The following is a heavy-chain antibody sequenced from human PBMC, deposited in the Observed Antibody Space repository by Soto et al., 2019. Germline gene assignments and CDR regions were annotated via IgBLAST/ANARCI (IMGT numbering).Heavy chain of an antibody. CDR2: IYSGGST. Sequence: GGSLRLSCAASGFTVSSNYMSWVRQAPGKGLEWVSVIYSGGSTYYADSVKGRFTISRDNSKNTLYLQMNSLRAEDTAVYYCARSKDYGYTGPGAFDIWGQGTMVTVSS. CDR1: GFTVSSNY. CDR3: ARSKDYGYTGPGAFDI. J-gene: IGHJ3*02. V-gene: IGHV3-53*01. D-gene: IGHD3-10*01.